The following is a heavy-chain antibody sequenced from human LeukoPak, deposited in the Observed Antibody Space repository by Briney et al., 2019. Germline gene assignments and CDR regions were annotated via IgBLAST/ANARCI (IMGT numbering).Heavy chain of an antibody. V-gene: IGHV3-23*01. J-gene: IGHJ4*02. CDR1: GFTFSNAW. Sequence: GGSLRPSCAASGFTFSNAWMSWVRQAPGKGLEWVSGISGSGGSTYYADSVKGRFTISRDNSKNTLYLQMNSLRAEDTAVYYCAKKAYSDFMWYFDYWGQGTLVTVSS. D-gene: IGHD4-11*01. CDR3: AKKAYSDFMWYFDY. CDR2: ISGSGGST.